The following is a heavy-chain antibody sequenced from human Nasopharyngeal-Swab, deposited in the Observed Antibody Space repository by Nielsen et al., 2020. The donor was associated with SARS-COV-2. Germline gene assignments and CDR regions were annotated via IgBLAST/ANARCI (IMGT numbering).Heavy chain of an antibody. V-gene: IGHV1-69*13. D-gene: IGHD4-17*01. J-gene: IGHJ5*02. CDR3: ARDSDYGDYIGWFDP. CDR1: GGTFRNYG. CDR2: VMPKFDTA. Sequence: SVKVSCKTSGGTFRNYGISWVRQAPGQGLEWMGGVMPKFDTANYAQKFQDRVAITADESTSTVYLELISLTSDDTAVYYCARDSDYGDYIGWFDPWGQGTLVTVSS.